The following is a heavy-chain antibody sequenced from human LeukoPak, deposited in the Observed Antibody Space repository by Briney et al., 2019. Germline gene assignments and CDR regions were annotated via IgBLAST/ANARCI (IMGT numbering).Heavy chain of an antibody. V-gene: IGHV3-33*01. CDR1: GFTFSSYD. J-gene: IGHJ3*02. CDR3: AREASDAFDI. CDR2: IWYDGSNK. Sequence: HSGGSLRLSCAASGFTFSSYDMHWVRQAPGKGLEWVALIWYDGSNKNYADSVKGRFTISRDNSKNTLFLQMNSLRAEDTAVYYCAREASDAFDIWRQGTMLRVSS.